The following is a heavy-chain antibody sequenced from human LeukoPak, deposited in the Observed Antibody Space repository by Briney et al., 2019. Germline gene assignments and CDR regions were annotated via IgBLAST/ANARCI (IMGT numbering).Heavy chain of an antibody. CDR3: ARGMVAATDKTIDY. D-gene: IGHD2-15*01. V-gene: IGHV4-39*07. Sequence: SETLSLTCTVSGGSISSSSSYWGWIRQPPGKGLEWIGSIYYSGSTYYNPSLKSRVTISVDTSKNQFSLKLSSVTAADTAVYYCARGMVAATDKTIDYWGQGALVTVSS. J-gene: IGHJ4*02. CDR1: GGSISSSSSY. CDR2: IYYSGST.